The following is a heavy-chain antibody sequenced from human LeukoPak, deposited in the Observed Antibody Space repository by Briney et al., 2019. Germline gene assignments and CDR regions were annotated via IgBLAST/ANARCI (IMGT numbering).Heavy chain of an antibody. CDR1: GYILIQLS. CDR2: FDSEDDER. V-gene: IGHV1-24*01. J-gene: IGHJ4*02. D-gene: IGHD3-3*01. Sequence: ASVTVSFMVSGYILIQLSMHWVRQAPGTGLEGMGGFDSEDDERIFAQKFQGRVTMTEDTSTDTAYMELRSLRSEDTAVYYCAAELMSGHFVHWGQGALGTVSS. CDR3: AAELMSGHFVH.